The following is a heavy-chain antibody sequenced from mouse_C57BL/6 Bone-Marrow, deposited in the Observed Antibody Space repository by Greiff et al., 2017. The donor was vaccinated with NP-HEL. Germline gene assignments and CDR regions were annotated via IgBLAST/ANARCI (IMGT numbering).Heavy chain of an antibody. CDR3: ARSWWLLRLYY. D-gene: IGHD2-3*01. J-gene: IGHJ2*01. CDR2: INPSSGYN. V-gene: IGHV1-7*01. Sequence: QVQLQQSGAELAKPGASVKLSCKASGYTFTSYWMHWVKQRPGQGLEWIGYINPSSGYNKYNQKFKDKATLTADKSSCTSYMQLLSLTSLDSAVYYCARSWWLLRLYYCCQGTTLTVSS. CDR1: GYTFTSYW.